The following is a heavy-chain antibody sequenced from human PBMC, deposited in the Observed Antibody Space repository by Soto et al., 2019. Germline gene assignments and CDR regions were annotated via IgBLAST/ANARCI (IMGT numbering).Heavy chain of an antibody. V-gene: IGHV3-43*01. D-gene: IGHD2-2*01. J-gene: IGHJ4*02. Sequence: ELQLVESGGVVVQPGGSLRLSCAASGFTFDDYTMHWVRQAPGKGLQWVSLISWDGGSTYYADSVKGRFTISRDNSKNSLYLQMNSLRTEDTALYYCARDSPYCSSTTCSSPTHWGQGTLVTVSS. CDR3: ARDSPYCSSTTCSSPTH. CDR1: GFTFDDYT. CDR2: ISWDGGST.